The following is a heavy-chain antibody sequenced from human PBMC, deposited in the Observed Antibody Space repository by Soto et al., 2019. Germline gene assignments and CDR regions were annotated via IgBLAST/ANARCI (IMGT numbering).Heavy chain of an antibody. CDR3: AKDPGRYDFWSGHYYYGMDV. J-gene: IGHJ6*02. Sequence: GGSLRLSCAASGFTFSSYAMIWVRQAPGKGLEWVSAISGSGGSTYYADSVKGRFTISRDNSKNTLYLQMNSLRAEDTAVYYCAKDPGRYDFWSGHYYYGMDVWGQGTTVTVSS. D-gene: IGHD3-3*01. V-gene: IGHV3-23*01. CDR1: GFTFSSYA. CDR2: ISGSGGST.